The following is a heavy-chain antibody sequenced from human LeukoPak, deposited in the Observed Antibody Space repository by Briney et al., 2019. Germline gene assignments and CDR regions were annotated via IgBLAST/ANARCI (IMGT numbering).Heavy chain of an antibody. CDR1: GYTFTYRY. Sequence: SVKVSCKASGYTFTYRYLHWVRQAPGQALEWMGWITPFNGNTNYAQKFQDRVTITRDRSMSTAYMELSSLRSEDTAMYYCASGRRYSGSPGDAFDIWGQGTMVTVSS. V-gene: IGHV1-45*02. CDR3: ASGRRYSGSPGDAFDI. CDR2: ITPFNGNT. J-gene: IGHJ3*02. D-gene: IGHD1-26*01.